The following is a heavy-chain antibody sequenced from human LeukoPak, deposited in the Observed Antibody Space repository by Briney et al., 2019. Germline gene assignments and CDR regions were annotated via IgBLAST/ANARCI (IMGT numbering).Heavy chain of an antibody. CDR2: ISAYNGNT. CDR3: ARAAPYYYYDSSGYPNYFDY. J-gene: IGHJ4*02. V-gene: IGHV1-18*01. Sequence: ASVKVSCKASGYTFTSYGISRVRQAPGQGLEWMGWISAYNGNTNYAQKLQGRVTMTTDTSTSTAYMELRSLRSDDTAVYYCARAAPYYYYDSSGYPNYFDYWGQGTLVTVSS. D-gene: IGHD3-22*01. CDR1: GYTFTSYG.